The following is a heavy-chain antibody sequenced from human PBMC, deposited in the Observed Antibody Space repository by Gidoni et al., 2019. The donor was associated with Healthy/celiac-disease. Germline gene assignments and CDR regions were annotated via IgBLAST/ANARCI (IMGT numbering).Heavy chain of an antibody. CDR3: AKYLEMATTTNFDY. CDR1: GVTFSSYA. J-gene: IGHJ4*02. CDR2: ISGSGGST. D-gene: IGHD1-1*01. V-gene: IGHV3-23*01. Sequence: EVQLSESGGGLVQPGGSLRPCCAAAGVTFSSYAMSWVRQAPGKGLECVSAISGSGGSTYSADSVHGRFTISRDNSKNTLYLQMNSLRAEDTSVYYCAKYLEMATTTNFDYWGQGTLVTVSS.